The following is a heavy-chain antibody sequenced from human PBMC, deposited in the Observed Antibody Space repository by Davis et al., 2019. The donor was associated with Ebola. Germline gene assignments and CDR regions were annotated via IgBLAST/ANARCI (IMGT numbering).Heavy chain of an antibody. J-gene: IGHJ3*01. CDR3: AREHDYGGDSGAFDL. Sequence: GESLKISCAASGFTFSSYAMHWIRQAPGKGLEWVAFMSFDGKITYYADSVKGRFTISRVNARDTLSLQMNGLRPDDTAVYYCAREHDYGGDSGAFDLWGHGALVTVSS. CDR2: MSFDGKIT. D-gene: IGHD4-23*01. V-gene: IGHV3-30*04. CDR1: GFTFSSYA.